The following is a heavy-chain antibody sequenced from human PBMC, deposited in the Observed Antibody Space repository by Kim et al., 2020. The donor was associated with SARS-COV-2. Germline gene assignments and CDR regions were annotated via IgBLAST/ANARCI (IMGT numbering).Heavy chain of an antibody. CDR2: IWFDGNNE. V-gene: IGHV3-33*01. CDR3: ARGYSSTWYSVLGEVRFDY. Sequence: GGSLRLSCAASGFTFSSYVMHWVRQAPGKGLEWVALIWFDGNNEYYADSVRGRFTISRDNSKNTLYLQMNSLRAEDTAVYYCARGYSSTWYSVLGEVRFDYWGQGTLVTVSS. CDR1: GFTFSSYV. D-gene: IGHD6-13*01. J-gene: IGHJ4*02.